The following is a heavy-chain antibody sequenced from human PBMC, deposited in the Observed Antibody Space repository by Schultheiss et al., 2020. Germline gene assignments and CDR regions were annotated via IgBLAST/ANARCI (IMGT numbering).Heavy chain of an antibody. D-gene: IGHD4-17*01. J-gene: IGHJ4*02. CDR1: GFSLTTNVVG. Sequence: SGPTLVKPSQTLTLTCTFSGFSLTTNVVGVAWIRQPPGQALEWLALIFGNDETRFSTSLRYRLTITKDASKNQVVLTIINMDPADTATYYCAHRHNGDYDNWGQGTLVTVSS. CDR3: AHRHNGDYDN. CDR2: IFGNDET. V-gene: IGHV2-5*01.